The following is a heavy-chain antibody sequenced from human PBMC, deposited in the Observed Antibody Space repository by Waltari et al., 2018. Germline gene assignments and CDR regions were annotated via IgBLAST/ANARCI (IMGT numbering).Heavy chain of an antibody. CDR3: ARDYYDSSGYYSGVAFDI. V-gene: IGHV1-69*01. CDR1: GGTFSSYA. D-gene: IGHD3-22*01. CDR2: ISPILGKA. J-gene: IGHJ3*02. Sequence: QVQLVQSGAEVKKPGSSVKVSCKASGGTFSSYAISWVRQAPGQGLEWMGGISPILGKANYAQKFQGRVTITADESTSTAYMELSSLRSEDTAVYYCARDYYDSSGYYSGVAFDIWGQGTMVTVSS.